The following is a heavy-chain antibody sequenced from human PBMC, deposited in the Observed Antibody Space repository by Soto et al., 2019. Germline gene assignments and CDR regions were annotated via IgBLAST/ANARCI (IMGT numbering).Heavy chain of an antibody. CDR3: ARGHVVVVAATLLSWFDP. CDR1: GGSISSGGYY. Sequence: QVQLQESGPGLVKPSQTLSLTCTVSGGSISSGGYYWSWLRQHPGKGLEWIGYIYYSGSTYYNPSLESLVTISVDTSKNQFSLKLSSVTAADTAVYYCARGHVVVVAATLLSWFDPWGQGTLVTVSS. D-gene: IGHD2-15*01. CDR2: IYYSGST. J-gene: IGHJ5*02. V-gene: IGHV4-31*01.